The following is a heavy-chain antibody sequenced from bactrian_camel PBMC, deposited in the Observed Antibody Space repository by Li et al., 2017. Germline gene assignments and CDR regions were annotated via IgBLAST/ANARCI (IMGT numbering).Heavy chain of an antibody. CDR2: INTGGAMT. J-gene: IGHJ4*01. V-gene: IGHV3S54*01. Sequence: HVQLVESGGGSVQAGGSLRLSCAATPTTYRPGSMAWFRQAPEKWREGVAVINTGGAMTYYADSVKNRFTISRDNYKNTAYLEMNSLKPEDTAVYYCAADVNGYWRGQTDGRSLLQEEMYEYWGQGTQVTVS. D-gene: IGHD2*01. CDR1: PTTYRPGS. CDR3: AADVNGYWRGQTDGRSLLQEEMYEY.